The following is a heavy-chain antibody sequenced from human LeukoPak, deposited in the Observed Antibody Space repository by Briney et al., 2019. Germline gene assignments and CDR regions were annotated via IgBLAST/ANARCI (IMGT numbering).Heavy chain of an antibody. Sequence: SGTLSLTYTVSGGSISSYYWSWIRQPPGKGLEWIGYIYYSGSTNYNPSLKSRVTISVETSKNEFSLKLRSVTAADTAVYYCARVTGYRIEDYDYWGQGTLVTVSS. J-gene: IGHJ4*02. CDR3: ARVTGYRIEDYDY. D-gene: IGHD6-13*01. CDR1: GGSISSYY. V-gene: IGHV4-59*01. CDR2: IYYSGST.